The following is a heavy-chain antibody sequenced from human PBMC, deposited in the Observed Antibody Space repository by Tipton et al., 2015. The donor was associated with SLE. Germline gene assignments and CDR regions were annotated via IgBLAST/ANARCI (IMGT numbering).Heavy chain of an antibody. Sequence: TLSLTCTVSGYSISSGFSWGWIRQPPGKGLEWIGYSYSSGTTSYNPSLKSRVTISVDTSKNQFSLRLRSVTAADTAVYYCARLVGPHLIRGVTRDSWFDPWGQGTLVTVSS. J-gene: IGHJ5*02. V-gene: IGHV4-38-2*02. CDR2: SYSSGTT. CDR3: ARLVGPHLIRGVTRDSWFDP. CDR1: GYSISSGFS. D-gene: IGHD3-10*01.